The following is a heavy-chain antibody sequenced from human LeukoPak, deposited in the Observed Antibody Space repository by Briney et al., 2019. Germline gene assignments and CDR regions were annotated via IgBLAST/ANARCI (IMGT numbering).Heavy chain of an antibody. Sequence: SETLSLTCTVSGGSISSYYWSWLRQPPGKGLEWIGYIYYSGSTNYNPSLKSRVTISVDTSKNQFSLKLSSVTAADTAVYYCARAWGYWGSNLHFDYWGQGTLVTVSS. D-gene: IGHD7-27*01. CDR1: GGSISSYY. V-gene: IGHV4-59*01. CDR2: IYYSGST. J-gene: IGHJ4*02. CDR3: ARAWGYWGSNLHFDY.